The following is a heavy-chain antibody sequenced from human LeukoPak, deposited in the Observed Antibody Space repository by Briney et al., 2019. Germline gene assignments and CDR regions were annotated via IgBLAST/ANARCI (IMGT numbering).Heavy chain of an antibody. CDR2: IYYSGST. Sequence: PSETLSLTCTVSGYSISSGYYWGWIRQPPGKGLEWIGSIYYSGSTYYNPSLKSRVTISVDTSKNQFSLKLSSVTAADTAVYYCARQYGSGSYWYFDYWGQGTLVTVSS. J-gene: IGHJ4*02. CDR3: ARQYGSGSYWYFDY. D-gene: IGHD3-10*01. CDR1: GYSISSGYY. V-gene: IGHV4-38-2*02.